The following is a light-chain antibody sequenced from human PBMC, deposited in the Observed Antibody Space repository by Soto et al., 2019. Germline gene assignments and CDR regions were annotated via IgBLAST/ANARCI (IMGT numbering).Light chain of an antibody. CDR1: SSDVGSYNL. Sequence: QSVLTQPASVSGSPGQSITISCTGTSSDVGSYNLVSWYQQHPGKAPKLMIYEVSERPSGVSNRFSGSKSGNTASLTISGLQAEDEADYYCCSYATPRLFGGGTKLTVL. CDR3: CSYATPRL. J-gene: IGLJ2*01. CDR2: EVS. V-gene: IGLV2-23*02.